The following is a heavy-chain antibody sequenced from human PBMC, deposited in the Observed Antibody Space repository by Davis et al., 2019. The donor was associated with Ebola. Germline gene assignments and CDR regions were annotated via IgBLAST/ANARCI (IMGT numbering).Heavy chain of an antibody. J-gene: IGHJ4*02. D-gene: IGHD3-3*02. V-gene: IGHV4-34*01. CDR1: GGSFSDYY. CDR2: TNPSGST. CDR3: AGQTSNFDY. Sequence: SETLSLTCAVYGGSFSDYYWSWIRQPPEKGLDWIGETNPSGSTNYNPSLKSRVTISVDTSKNQFSLKLSSVTAADTAVYYCAGQTSNFDYWGQGTLVTVSS.